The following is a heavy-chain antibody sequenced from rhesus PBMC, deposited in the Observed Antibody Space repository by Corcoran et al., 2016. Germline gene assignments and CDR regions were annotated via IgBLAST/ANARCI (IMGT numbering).Heavy chain of an antibody. J-gene: IGHJ2*01. CDR3: AKDGDDYESGYDPGWYSDI. CDR1: GFTCSDYG. Sequence: EVQLVESGGDLVQPGGSLRLSCAASGFTCSDYGMSWVRQAPGTGLEWVSDISKGGGSTYHADSAKGRFTISRDNSRNTLSLQMNSLRAEDTAVYYCAKDGDDYESGYDPGWYSDIWGPGTPITISS. V-gene: IGHV3S5*01. CDR2: ISKGGGST. D-gene: IGHD3-28*01.